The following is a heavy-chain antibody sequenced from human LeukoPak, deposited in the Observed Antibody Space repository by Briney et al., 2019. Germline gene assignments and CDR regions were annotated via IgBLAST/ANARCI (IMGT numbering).Heavy chain of an antibody. Sequence: SVKVSCKASGGTSSSYAISWVRQAPGQGLEWMGRIIPILGIANYAQKFQGRVTITADKSTSTAYMELSSLRSEDTAVYYCARHSAHSSTNDAFDMWGQGTLVIVSS. J-gene: IGHJ3*02. CDR1: GGTSSSYA. CDR2: IIPILGIA. V-gene: IGHV1-69*04. D-gene: IGHD6-13*01. CDR3: ARHSAHSSTNDAFDM.